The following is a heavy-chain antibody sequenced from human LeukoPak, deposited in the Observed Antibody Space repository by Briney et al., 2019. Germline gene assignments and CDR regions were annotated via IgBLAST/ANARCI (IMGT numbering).Heavy chain of an antibody. D-gene: IGHD2-21*02. Sequence: SETLSLTCTVSGGSISEYYWSWIRQTAGKGLEYIGRINTSGSTNYNPSLKSRVTMSVDPSKNQFSLRLSSVTAADTAVYYCARVAVSAREYFDYWGQGTLVTVSS. CDR1: GGSISEYY. CDR2: INTSGST. J-gene: IGHJ4*02. CDR3: ARVAVSAREYFDY. V-gene: IGHV4-4*07.